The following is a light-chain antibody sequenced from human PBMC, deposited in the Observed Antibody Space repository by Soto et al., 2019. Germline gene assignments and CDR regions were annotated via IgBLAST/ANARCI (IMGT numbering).Light chain of an antibody. CDR3: CSYAGSYSWV. CDR1: SSDVGHNNY. CDR2: DVS. Sequence: QSALTQPRSVSGSPGQSVTISCTGTSSDVGHNNYVSWYQLHPGKAPKLMIYDVSKWPSGVPDRFSGSKSGNTASLTISGLQADDEADYYCCSYAGSYSWVFGGGTKLTVL. V-gene: IGLV2-11*01. J-gene: IGLJ3*02.